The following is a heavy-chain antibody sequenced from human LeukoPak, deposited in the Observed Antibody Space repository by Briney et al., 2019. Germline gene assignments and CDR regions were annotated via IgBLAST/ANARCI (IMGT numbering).Heavy chain of an antibody. CDR1: GFTFSSYS. J-gene: IGHJ4*02. CDR2: ISSGSGYI. V-gene: IGHV3-21*01. CDR3: ARDGWPGSSYYRPFDY. D-gene: IGHD6-13*01. Sequence: GGSLRLSCAASGFTFSSYSMNWVRQAPGKGLEWVSSISSGSGYIYYADSVKGRFTISRDDAKSSLYLQMNSLRADDTAVYYCARDGWPGSSYYRPFDYWGQGTLVTVSS.